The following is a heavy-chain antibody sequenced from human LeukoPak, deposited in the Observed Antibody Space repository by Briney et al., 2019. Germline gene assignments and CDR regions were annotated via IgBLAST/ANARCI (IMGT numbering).Heavy chain of an antibody. CDR1: GFTFSSYA. CDR2: ISGSGGST. CDR3: AKVALPLIAVAGFDY. V-gene: IGHV3-23*01. J-gene: IGHJ4*02. Sequence: SGGSLRLSCAASGFTFSSYAMSWVRQAPGKGLEWVSAISGSGGSTYYADSVKGRFTISRDNSKNTLYLQMDSLRAEDTAVYYCAKVALPLIAVAGFDYWGQGTLVTVSS. D-gene: IGHD6-19*01.